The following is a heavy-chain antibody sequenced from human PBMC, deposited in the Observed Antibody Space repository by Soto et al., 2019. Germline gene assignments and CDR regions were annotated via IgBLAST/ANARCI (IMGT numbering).Heavy chain of an antibody. D-gene: IGHD3-22*01. CDR2: ISIGSGSI. J-gene: IGHJ3*01. CDR1: GFSFSNYA. CDR3: VRDDRWAFDF. V-gene: IGHV3-48*02. Sequence: EVQLVESGGGLVQPGGSRRVSCAASGFSFSNYAMNWGRQAPGKGLEWVSYISIGSGSIFYADSVKGRFTISRDDAKNSLYMQMNTLGDEDTDVYYCVRDDRWAFDFWGQGTMVTVSS.